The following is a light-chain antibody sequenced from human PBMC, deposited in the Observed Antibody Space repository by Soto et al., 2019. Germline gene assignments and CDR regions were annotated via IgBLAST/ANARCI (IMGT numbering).Light chain of an antibody. CDR2: GAS. J-gene: IGKJ4*01. CDR3: QQYKVRPLT. Sequence: EIVMTQSPATLSVSPGERVTLSCRASQDIRSNLAWYQQKRGQPPRLLIYGASTRATGVPARFSGSGSGTEFTLTTGSLQTEDFAVYYCQQYKVRPLTFGGGTKVEIK. V-gene: IGKV3-15*01. CDR1: QDIRSN.